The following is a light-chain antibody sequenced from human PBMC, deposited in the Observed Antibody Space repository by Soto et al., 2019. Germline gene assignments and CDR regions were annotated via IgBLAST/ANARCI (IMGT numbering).Light chain of an antibody. CDR2: RAS. J-gene: IGKJ5*01. Sequence: EIVLPQSPGTLSLSPVEKSTLSCRDIQSVSSSYLAWYQQKPGQAPKVLIYRASSRATGIPDRFSGSGSGTDFTLTISRLEPEDFAVYYCQQYDSSPPITFGQGTRLEIK. CDR3: QQYDSSPPIT. V-gene: IGKV3-20*01. CDR1: QSVSSSY.